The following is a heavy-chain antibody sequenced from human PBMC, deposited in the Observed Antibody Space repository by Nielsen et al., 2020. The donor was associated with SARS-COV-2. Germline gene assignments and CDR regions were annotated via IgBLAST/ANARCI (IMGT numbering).Heavy chain of an antibody. CDR3: ARERGPYEYGLDV. V-gene: IGHV1-46*01. CDR1: GYTFTTYY. CDR2: INPSSGRT. D-gene: IGHD3-22*01. J-gene: IGHJ6*02. Sequence: ASVKVSCKASGYTFTTYYMHWVRQALGQGLEWMGIINPSSGRTTDAEKFQGRVTMTRDTSTSTVYMELTSLRSEDTAVYYCARERGPYEYGLDVWGQGTTVTVSS.